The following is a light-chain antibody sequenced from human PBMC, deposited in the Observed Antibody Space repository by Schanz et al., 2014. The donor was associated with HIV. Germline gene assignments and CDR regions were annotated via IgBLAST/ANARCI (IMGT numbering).Light chain of an antibody. CDR1: SNDIGTYKY. CDR3: QTYDSGISGVV. V-gene: IGLV2-11*01. Sequence: QSALTQPRSVSGSPGQSVTISCTGTSNDIGTYKYVSWYRQHPGKAPKLIIYEVNKRTSGVPARFSGYKSGNTASLTISGLQAEDEADYYCQTYDSGISGVVFGGGTKLTVL. CDR2: EVN. J-gene: IGLJ2*01.